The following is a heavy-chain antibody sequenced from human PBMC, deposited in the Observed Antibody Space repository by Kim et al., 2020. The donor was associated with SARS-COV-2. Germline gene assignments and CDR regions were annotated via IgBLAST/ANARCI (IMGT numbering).Heavy chain of an antibody. J-gene: IGHJ4*02. CDR3: ARLLAHPVAPMISAGQAIDY. CDR2: IYPGDSDT. CDR1: GYSFTSYW. V-gene: IGHV5-51*01. D-gene: IGHD2-8*02. Sequence: GESLKISCKGSGYSFTSYWIGWVRQMPGKGLEWMGIIYPGDSDTRYSPSFQGQVTISADKSISTAYLQWSSLKASDTAMYYCARLLAHPVAPMISAGQAIDYWGQGTLVTVSS.